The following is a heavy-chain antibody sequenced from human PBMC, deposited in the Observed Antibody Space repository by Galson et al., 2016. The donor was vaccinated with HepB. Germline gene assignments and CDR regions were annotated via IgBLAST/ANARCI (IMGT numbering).Heavy chain of an antibody. Sequence: QSGAEVKKPGESLKISCKGSGYSFTSFWIGWVRQMPGKGLEWMGIIYPGDSDTRYSPSFQGQVTISADKSISTAYLQWTSLKASDTAMYYCARQPRRPDCGGGSCGGDYWGQGTLVTVSS. CDR1: GYSFTSFW. J-gene: IGHJ4*02. V-gene: IGHV5-51*01. CDR3: ARQPRRPDCGGGSCGGDY. D-gene: IGHD2-15*01. CDR2: IYPGDSDT.